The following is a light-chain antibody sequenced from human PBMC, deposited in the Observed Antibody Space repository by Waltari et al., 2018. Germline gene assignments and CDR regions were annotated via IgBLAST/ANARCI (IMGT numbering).Light chain of an antibody. Sequence: DIQMTQSPSTLSGSVGDRVTIPCRASQTINNWLAWYQQKPGKAPQLLIQRASVLQSGVPSRFIGSGSGTDFTLTISSLQADDFATYYCQQYETYSPYTFGQGTKVDLK. V-gene: IGKV1-5*03. CDR2: RAS. CDR3: QQYETYSPYT. J-gene: IGKJ2*01. CDR1: QTINNW.